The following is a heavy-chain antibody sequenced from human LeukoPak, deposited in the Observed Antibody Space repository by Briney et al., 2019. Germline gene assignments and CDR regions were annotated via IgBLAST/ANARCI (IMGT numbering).Heavy chain of an antibody. D-gene: IGHD4-11*01. CDR3: AKEATVTPRLDY. J-gene: IGHJ4*02. CDR2: IRYDGSNK. CDR1: GFTFSSYG. Sequence: PGGSLRLSCAASGFTFSSYGMHWVRQAPGKGLEWVAFIRYDGSNKYYADSVKGRFTISRDNSKNTLYLQMNSLRAEDTAVYYCAKEATVTPRLDYWGQGTLVTVSS. V-gene: IGHV3-30*02.